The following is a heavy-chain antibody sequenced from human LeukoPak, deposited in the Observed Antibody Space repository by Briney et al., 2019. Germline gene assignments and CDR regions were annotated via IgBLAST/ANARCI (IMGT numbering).Heavy chain of an antibody. V-gene: IGHV4-34*01. D-gene: IGHD7-27*01. CDR2: ITRSGST. CDR3: ARWGSGTFDI. Sequence: SETLSLTCAVYGGSLSGYYWSWIRQPPGKGLEWIGEITRSGSTTYKSSLKSRVTISVDTSKNQFSLKLTSVTDADTAVYYCARWGSGTFDIWGHGTKVTVSS. J-gene: IGHJ3*02. CDR1: GGSLSGYY.